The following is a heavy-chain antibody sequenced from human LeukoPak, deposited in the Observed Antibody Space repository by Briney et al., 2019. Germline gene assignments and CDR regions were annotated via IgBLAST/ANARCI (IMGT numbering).Heavy chain of an antibody. J-gene: IGHJ4*02. V-gene: IGHV3-74*01. D-gene: IGHD3-10*01. CDR3: ARDAEGYYGSGSYYY. CDR1: GFTFSSYW. Sequence: GGSLRLSCAASGFTFSSYWTHWVRQVPGKGLVWVSRINTDGSSTIYADSVKGRFTISRDNAKNTLYLQMNSLRAEDTAVYYCARDAEGYYGSGSYYYWGQGTLVTVSS. CDR2: INTDGSST.